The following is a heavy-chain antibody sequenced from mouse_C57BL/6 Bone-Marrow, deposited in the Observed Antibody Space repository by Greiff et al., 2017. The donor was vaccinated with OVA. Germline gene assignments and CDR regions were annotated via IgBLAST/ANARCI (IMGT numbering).Heavy chain of an antibody. D-gene: IGHD2-5*01. J-gene: IGHJ3*01. CDR1: GYTFTSYW. V-gene: IGHV1-61*01. CDR3: ARHYSNWDWFAY. CDR2: IYPSDSET. Sequence: VQLQQPGAELVRPGSSVKLSCKASGYTFTSYWMDWVKQRPGQGLEWIGNIYPSDSETHYNQKFKDKATLTVDKSSSTAYMQLSSLTSEDSAVYYCARHYSNWDWFAYWGQGTLVTVSA.